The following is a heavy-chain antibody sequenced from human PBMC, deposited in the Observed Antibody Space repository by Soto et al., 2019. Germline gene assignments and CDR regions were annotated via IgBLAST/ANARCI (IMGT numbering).Heavy chain of an antibody. D-gene: IGHD1-26*01. V-gene: IGHV3-48*03. Sequence: PGGSLRLSCAAPGFTFSSYEMNWVRQAPGKGLEWVSYINSDGSTVHYADSVKGRFTISRDNAKNSLYLQMNSLRAEDTAVYYCARDARTYSGSIRHLDYWGQGTLVTVSS. CDR1: GFTFSSYE. CDR2: INSDGSTV. CDR3: ARDARTYSGSIRHLDY. J-gene: IGHJ4*02.